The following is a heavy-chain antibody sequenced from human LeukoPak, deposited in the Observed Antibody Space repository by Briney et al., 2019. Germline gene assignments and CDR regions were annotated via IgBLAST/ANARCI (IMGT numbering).Heavy chain of an antibody. CDR1: GFTFSSYA. D-gene: IGHD3-16*01. V-gene: IGHV3-23*01. CDR2: ISGSGGST. CDR3: SKDLTPDLGGDFAP. J-gene: IGHJ5*02. Sequence: GGSLRLSCAASGFTFSSYAMSWVRQAPGKGLEWVSAISGSGGSTYYADSVKGRFTISRDNSKSTVYLQMNSLRAEDTAVYYCSKDLTPDLGGDFAPGGKGTWVTVS.